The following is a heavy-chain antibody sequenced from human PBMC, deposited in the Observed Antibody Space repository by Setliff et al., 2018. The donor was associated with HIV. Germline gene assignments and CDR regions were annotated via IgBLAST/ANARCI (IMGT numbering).Heavy chain of an antibody. CDR3: ARDPAPSSSASYFQH. V-gene: IGHV1-18*01. Sequence: ASVKVSCKASGYTFTSYGISWVRQAPGQGLEWMGWISAYNGNTNYAQKLQGRVTMTTDTSTSTAYMELRSLRSEDTAVYYCARDPAPSSSASYFQHWGQGTPVTVSS. CDR1: GYTFTSYG. J-gene: IGHJ1*01. D-gene: IGHD6-6*01. CDR2: ISAYNGNT.